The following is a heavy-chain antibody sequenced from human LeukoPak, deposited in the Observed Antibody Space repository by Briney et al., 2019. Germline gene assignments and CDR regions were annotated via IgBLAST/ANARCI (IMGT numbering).Heavy chain of an antibody. CDR3: ARGTPHAPAYYYYMDV. V-gene: IGHV4-4*07. D-gene: IGHD2-15*01. CDR2: IYTSGST. CDR1: GGSISSYY. Sequence: SETLSLTCTVSGGSISSYYWSWIRQPAGKGMEWNGRIYTSGSTNYNPSLKSRVTMSVDTSKNQFSLKLSSVTAADTAVYYCARGTPHAPAYYYYMDVWGKGTTVTVSS. J-gene: IGHJ6*03.